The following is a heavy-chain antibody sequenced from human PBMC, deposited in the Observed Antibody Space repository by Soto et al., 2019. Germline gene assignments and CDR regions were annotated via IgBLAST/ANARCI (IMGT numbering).Heavy chain of an antibody. CDR1: GFTFSSYS. Sequence: PGGSLRLSCAASGFTFSSYSMNWVRQAPGKGLELVSSISSSSSYIYYADSVKGRFTISRDNAKNSLYLQMNSLRAEDTVVYYCARSNDYGDYDGVVDYWGQGTLVTVSS. D-gene: IGHD4-17*01. J-gene: IGHJ4*02. CDR3: ARSNDYGDYDGVVDY. V-gene: IGHV3-21*01. CDR2: ISSSSSYI.